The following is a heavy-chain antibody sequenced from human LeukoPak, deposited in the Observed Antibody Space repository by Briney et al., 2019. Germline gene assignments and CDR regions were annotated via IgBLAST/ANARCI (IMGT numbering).Heavy chain of an antibody. CDR3: ARRRRARVVPGAFDI. CDR2: ISHSGAS. D-gene: IGHD5-24*01. J-gene: IGHJ3*02. CDR1: GGFVSRES. V-gene: IGHV4-59*02. Sequence: PSETLSLTCTVSGGFVSRESWTWIRQFPDKRLEWIGYISHSGASDYKPSLESRVTISRDTSKNQFSLKLSSVTAADTAVYYCARRRRARVVPGAFDIWGQGTMVTVSS.